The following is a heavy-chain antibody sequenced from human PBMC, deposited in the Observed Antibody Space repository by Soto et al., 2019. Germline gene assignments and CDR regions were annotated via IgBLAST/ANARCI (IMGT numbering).Heavy chain of an antibody. CDR1: GYTLTGYY. Sequence: ASVNVSCKSSGYTLTGYYIHWVRQAPGQGLEWMGWINPNSGGTNYAQKFQGWVTMTRDTSISTAYMELSRLRSDDTAVYYCARDFLELSHGGMDVWGQGTTVTVSS. D-gene: IGHD1-7*01. CDR3: ARDFLELSHGGMDV. CDR2: INPNSGGT. J-gene: IGHJ6*02. V-gene: IGHV1-2*04.